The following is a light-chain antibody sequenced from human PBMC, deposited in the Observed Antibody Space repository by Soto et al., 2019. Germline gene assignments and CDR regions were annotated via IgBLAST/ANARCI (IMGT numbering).Light chain of an antibody. CDR2: KAS. CDR3: QQYNSYSWWT. Sequence: DIQMTQSPSTLSASVGDRVTITCRASQSISSWLAWYQQKPGKAPKLLIYKASSFESGVPSRFSGSGSGTEFTLTISSLQPDDFATYYCQQYNSYSWWTFGQGTKVEIK. CDR1: QSISSW. J-gene: IGKJ1*01. V-gene: IGKV1-5*03.